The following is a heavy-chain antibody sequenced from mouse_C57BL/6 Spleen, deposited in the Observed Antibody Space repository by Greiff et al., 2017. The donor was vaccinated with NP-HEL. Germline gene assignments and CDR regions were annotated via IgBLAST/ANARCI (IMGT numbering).Heavy chain of an antibody. J-gene: IGHJ2*01. CDR2: IYPGGGYT. D-gene: IGHD1-1*01. Sequence: QVQLQQSGAELVRPGTSVKMSCKASGYTFTNYWIGWAKQRPGHGLEWIGDIYPGGGYTNYNEKFKGKATLTADKSSSTAYMQFSSLTSEDSAIYYCARGGTTVAQGHYFDYWGQGTTLTVSS. V-gene: IGHV1-63*01. CDR3: ARGGTTVAQGHYFDY. CDR1: GYTFTNYW.